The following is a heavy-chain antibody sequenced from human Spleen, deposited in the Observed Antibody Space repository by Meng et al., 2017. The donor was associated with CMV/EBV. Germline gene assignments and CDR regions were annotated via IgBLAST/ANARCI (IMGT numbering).Heavy chain of an antibody. CDR1: GFTFSSYA. CDR3: AKRDGSYFPRGYIDY. Sequence: LSLTCAASGFTFSSYAMSWVRQAPGKGLEWVSAISGSGGSTYYADSVKGRFTISRDNSKNTLYLQMNSLRAEDTAVYYCAKRDGSYFPRGYIDYWGQGTLVTVSS. J-gene: IGHJ4*02. D-gene: IGHD1-26*01. V-gene: IGHV3-23*01. CDR2: ISGSGGST.